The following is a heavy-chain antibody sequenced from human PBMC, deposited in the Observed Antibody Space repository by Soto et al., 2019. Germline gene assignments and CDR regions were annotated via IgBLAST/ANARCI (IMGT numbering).Heavy chain of an antibody. CDR2: ISSSSSYI. Sequence: GESLKISCAASGFTFSSYSMNWVRQAPGKGLEWVSSISSSSSYIYYADSVKGRFTISRDNAKNSLYLQMNSLRAEDTAVYYCARDVAAADFDYWGQGTLVTVSS. J-gene: IGHJ4*02. CDR1: GFTFSSYS. V-gene: IGHV3-21*01. D-gene: IGHD6-13*01. CDR3: ARDVAAADFDY.